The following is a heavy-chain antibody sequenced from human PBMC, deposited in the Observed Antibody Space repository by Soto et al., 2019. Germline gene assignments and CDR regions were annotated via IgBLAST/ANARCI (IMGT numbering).Heavy chain of an antibody. D-gene: IGHD3-22*01. Sequence: TLSLTCPVSGGSISSGGYYWSWIRQHPGKGLEWIGYIYYSGSTYYNPSLKSRVTISVDTSKNQFSLKLSSVTAADTAVYYCARCYYDSSGYNWFDPWGQGTLVTVSS. CDR2: IYYSGST. J-gene: IGHJ5*02. CDR1: GGSISSGGYY. V-gene: IGHV4-31*03. CDR3: ARCYYDSSGYNWFDP.